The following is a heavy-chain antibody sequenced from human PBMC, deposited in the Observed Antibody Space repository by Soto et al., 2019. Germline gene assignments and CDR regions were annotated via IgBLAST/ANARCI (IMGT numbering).Heavy chain of an antibody. D-gene: IGHD1-26*01. Sequence: GASVKVSCKASGYTFTSYYMHWVRQAPGQGLEWMGIINPSGGSTSYAQKFQGRVTMTRDTSTSTVYMELSSLRSEDTAVYYCARSNPRELLLTYGMDVWGQGTTVTVSS. CDR3: ARSNPRELLLTYGMDV. J-gene: IGHJ6*02. CDR1: GYTFTSYY. CDR2: INPSGGST. V-gene: IGHV1-46*01.